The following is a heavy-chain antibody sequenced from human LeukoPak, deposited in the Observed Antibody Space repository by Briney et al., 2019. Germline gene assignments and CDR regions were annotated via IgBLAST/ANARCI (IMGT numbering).Heavy chain of an antibody. Sequence: GGSLRLSCAASGYAFSSHGLTWVRQAPGKGLEWVSAISGSGGSTYYADSVKGRFTISRDNSKNTLYLQMNSLRAEDTAVYYCAKSRVGATPCPLDYWGQGTLVTVSS. V-gene: IGHV3-23*01. CDR2: ISGSGGST. D-gene: IGHD1-26*01. CDR1: GYAFSSHG. J-gene: IGHJ4*02. CDR3: AKSRVGATPCPLDY.